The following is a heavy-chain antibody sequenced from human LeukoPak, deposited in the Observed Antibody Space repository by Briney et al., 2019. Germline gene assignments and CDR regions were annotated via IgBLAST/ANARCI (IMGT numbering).Heavy chain of an antibody. CDR3: AKGENFDWGYNWFDP. D-gene: IGHD3-9*01. CDR2: ISGSGGST. CDR1: GFTFSSYA. J-gene: IGHJ5*02. V-gene: IGHV3-23*01. Sequence: GSLRLSCAASGFTFSSYAMSWVRHAPGKELVWVSAISGSGGSTYYADSVKGRFTISRDHSKNTLYLQMNSLRAEDTAVYYCAKGENFDWGYNWFDPWGQGTLVTVSS.